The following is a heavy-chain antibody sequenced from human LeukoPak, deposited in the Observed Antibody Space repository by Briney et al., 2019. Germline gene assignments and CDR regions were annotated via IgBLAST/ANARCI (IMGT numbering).Heavy chain of an antibody. V-gene: IGHV3-23*01. Sequence: GGSLRLSCAASGFTFSSYAMSWVRQAPGKGLEWVSAISGSGGSTYYADSVKGRFTISRDNSKNTLYLQMNSLRAEDTAVYYCAKSSRTKWLRLLSYFDYWGQGTLVTVSS. D-gene: IGHD5-12*01. CDR1: GFTFSSYA. CDR2: ISGSGGST. CDR3: AKSSRTKWLRLLSYFDY. J-gene: IGHJ4*02.